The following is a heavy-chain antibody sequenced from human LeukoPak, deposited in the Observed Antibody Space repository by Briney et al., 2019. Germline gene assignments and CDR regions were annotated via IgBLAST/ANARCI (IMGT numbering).Heavy chain of an antibody. CDR1: GYTFTSYY. J-gene: IGHJ4*02. D-gene: IGHD5-18*01. CDR2: INPSGGST. CDR3: ARGGWSGYSYGSEPEKYFDY. V-gene: IGHV1-46*01. Sequence: ASVKVSCKASGYTFTSYYMHWVRQAPGQGLEWMGIINPSGGSTSYAQKFQGRVTMTRDTSTSTVYMELSSLRSEDTAVYYCARGGWSGYSYGSEPEKYFDYWGQGTLVTVSS.